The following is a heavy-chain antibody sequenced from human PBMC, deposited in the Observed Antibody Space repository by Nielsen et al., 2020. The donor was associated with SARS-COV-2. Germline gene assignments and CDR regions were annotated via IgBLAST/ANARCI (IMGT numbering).Heavy chain of an antibody. D-gene: IGHD1/OR15-1a*01. V-gene: IGHV1-3*04. CDR2: INTGNGNT. CDR1: GYTFTTNA. Sequence: ASVKVSCKSSGYTFTTNAIHWVRQAPGQWLEWMGWINTGNGNTKYSQRSQGRVTFTRDTSASTAHMELASLYSEDTAIYYCAREAGRGTLSGTERYFDFWGQGTLVTVSS. J-gene: IGHJ4*02. CDR3: AREAGRGTLSGTERYFDF.